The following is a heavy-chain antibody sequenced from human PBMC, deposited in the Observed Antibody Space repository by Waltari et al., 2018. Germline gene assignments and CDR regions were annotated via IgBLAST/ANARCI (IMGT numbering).Heavy chain of an antibody. CDR1: GGSVSTDNW. CDR2: VYHNGNT. V-gene: IGHV4-4*02. D-gene: IGHD2-15*01. J-gene: IGHJ4*02. Sequence: QVQLQESGPGLVKPSGILSLTCTVSGGSVSTDNWWHWVRQPPGMGLEWIGEVYHNGNTHYNPSLSRRLTMSVATSAKQFSLRLSSVTAADTSVYYCARNPCGDGTCHSAFDYWGQGILVTVSS. CDR3: ARNPCGDGTCHSAFDY.